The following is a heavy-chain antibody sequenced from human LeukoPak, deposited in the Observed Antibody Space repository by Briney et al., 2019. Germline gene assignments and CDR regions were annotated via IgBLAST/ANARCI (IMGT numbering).Heavy chain of an antibody. CDR2: ISPYNGDT. Sequence: ASVKVSCKASGHSFTSTGISWVRQAPGQGLEWMGWISPYNGDTNHAESLQDRVTMTTDTSTSTAYMELRSLRSDDTAVYYCARGNYDFIWGRGSHFDYWGQGTLVTVSS. CDR3: ARGNYDFIWGRGSHFDY. J-gene: IGHJ4*02. CDR1: GHSFTSTG. V-gene: IGHV1-18*01. D-gene: IGHD3-16*01.